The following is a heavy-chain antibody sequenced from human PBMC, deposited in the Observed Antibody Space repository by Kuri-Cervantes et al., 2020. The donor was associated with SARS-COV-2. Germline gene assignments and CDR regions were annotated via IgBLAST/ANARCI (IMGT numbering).Heavy chain of an antibody. D-gene: IGHD2-21*01. Sequence: GGSLRLSCATSGFTFDNYAMHWVRQTPGEGLEWVAITSFDGSNKYYAESVKGRFTISRDNSKNTLYLQMNNMRREDTAVYFCARGRVGVQDFWGHGTLVTGAS. CDR2: TSFDGSNK. J-gene: IGHJ4*01. CDR3: ARGRVGVQDF. V-gene: IGHV3-30*14. CDR1: GFTFDNYA.